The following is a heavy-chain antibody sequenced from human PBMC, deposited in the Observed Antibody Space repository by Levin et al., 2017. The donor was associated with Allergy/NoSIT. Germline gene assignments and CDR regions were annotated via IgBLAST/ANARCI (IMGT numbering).Heavy chain of an antibody. D-gene: IGHD3-9*01. J-gene: IGHJ4*02. CDR1: GFTVSSHY. CDR3: ARESRYFDWLLVFDY. Sequence: GESLKISCAASGFTVSSHYMSWVRQAPGKGLEWVSVIYSGGSTYYADSVKGRFTISRDNSKNTLYLQMNSLRAEDTAVYYCARESRYFDWLLVFDYWGQGTLVTVSS. V-gene: IGHV3-53*01. CDR2: IYSGGST.